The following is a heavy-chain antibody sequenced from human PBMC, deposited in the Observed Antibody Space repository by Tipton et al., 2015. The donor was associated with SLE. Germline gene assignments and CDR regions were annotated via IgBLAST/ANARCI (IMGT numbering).Heavy chain of an antibody. CDR1: GGSITSTSYY. CDR3: ARHPGGFGDFCYDL. J-gene: IGHJ2*01. V-gene: IGHV4-39*07. Sequence: LRLSCTVSGGSITSTSYYWGWIRQPPGKGLEWIGSIFYGGTTYYNPSLKSRITISGDTSKNQFSLHLRSVTAAETAVYYCARHPGGFGDFCYDLWGRGMLVTVSS. CDR2: IFYGGTT. D-gene: IGHD4-23*01.